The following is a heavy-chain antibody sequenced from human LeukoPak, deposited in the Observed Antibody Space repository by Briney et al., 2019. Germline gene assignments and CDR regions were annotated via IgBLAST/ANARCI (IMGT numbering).Heavy chain of an antibody. Sequence: PGGSLRLSCAASGFIVSSNYMNWVRQAPGKGLEWVSVIYTGGNTYYADSVKGRLTISRDNSKNTLYLQMHSLRAEDTAMYYCARCSGGSTYHSDDYWGQGTLVTVSS. J-gene: IGHJ4*02. CDR2: IYTGGNT. D-gene: IGHD2-15*01. CDR1: GFIVSSNY. V-gene: IGHV3-53*01. CDR3: ARCSGGSTYHSDDY.